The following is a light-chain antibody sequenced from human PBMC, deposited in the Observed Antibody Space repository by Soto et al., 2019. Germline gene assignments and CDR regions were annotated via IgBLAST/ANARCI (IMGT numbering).Light chain of an antibody. CDR3: QVWDGSSDQVV. CDR1: NIGSKS. Sequence: SYELTQPPSVSVAPGKTARITCGGNNIGSKSVHWYQQKPGQAPMLVIYDDNDRPSGIPERFSGSNSGNTATLTISRVEAGDEADYYCQVWDGSSDQVVFGGGTKLTVL. CDR2: DDN. J-gene: IGLJ2*01. V-gene: IGLV3-21*04.